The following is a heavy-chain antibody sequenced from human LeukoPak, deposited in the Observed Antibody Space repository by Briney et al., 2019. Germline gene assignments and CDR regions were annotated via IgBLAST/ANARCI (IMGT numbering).Heavy chain of an antibody. D-gene: IGHD3-22*01. CDR3: ARVGADSSGNSYFDY. Sequence: SQTLSLTCTVSGGSISSGDYYWSWIRQPPGKGLEWIGYIYYSGSTYYNPSLKSRVTISVDTSKNQFSLKLSSVTAADTAVYHCARVGADSSGNSYFDYWGQGTLVTVSS. CDR1: GGSISSGDYY. CDR2: IYYSGST. V-gene: IGHV4-30-4*01. J-gene: IGHJ4*02.